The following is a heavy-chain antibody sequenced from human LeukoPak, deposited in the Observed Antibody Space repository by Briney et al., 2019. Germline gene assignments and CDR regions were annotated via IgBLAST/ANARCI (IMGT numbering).Heavy chain of an antibody. D-gene: IGHD3-10*01. V-gene: IGHV3-33*01. Sequence: PGRSLRLSCAASGFTFSSYGMHWVRQAPGKGLEWVAVIWYDGSNKYYADSVKGRFTISRDNSKNTLSLQMNSLRAEDTAVYYCARQIPGSGQGFDPWGQGTLVAVSS. CDR3: ARQIPGSGQGFDP. CDR2: IWYDGSNK. J-gene: IGHJ5*02. CDR1: GFTFSSYG.